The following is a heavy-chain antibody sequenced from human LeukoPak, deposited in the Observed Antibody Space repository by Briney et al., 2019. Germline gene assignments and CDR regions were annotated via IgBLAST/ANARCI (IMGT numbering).Heavy chain of an antibody. D-gene: IGHD2-2*01. CDR3: ASGVPAAISSHYYMDV. CDR2: FSAYNGNT. V-gene: IGHV1-18*01. Sequence: GASVKLSCKAAGSTFTSYGISWGRQAPGQGLEWMGWFSAYNGNTNYAQKPQGRVTMTTDTSTSTAYMELRSLRSDDTAVYYCASGVPAAISSHYYMDVWGKGTTVTVSS. J-gene: IGHJ6*03. CDR1: GSTFTSYG.